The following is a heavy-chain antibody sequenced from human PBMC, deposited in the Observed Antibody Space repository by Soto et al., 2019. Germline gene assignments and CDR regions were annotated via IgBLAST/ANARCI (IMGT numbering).Heavy chain of an antibody. CDR3: ARDYYDSSGYPQFGY. D-gene: IGHD3-22*01. CDR2: IWYDGSNK. CDR1: GFTFSSYG. Sequence: GGSLRLSCAASGFTFSSYGMHWVRQAPGKGLEWVAVIWYDGSNKYYADSVKGRFTISRDNAKNSLYLQMNSLRAEDTAVYRCARDYYDSSGYPQFGYWGQGTLVTVSS. J-gene: IGHJ4*02. V-gene: IGHV3-33*01.